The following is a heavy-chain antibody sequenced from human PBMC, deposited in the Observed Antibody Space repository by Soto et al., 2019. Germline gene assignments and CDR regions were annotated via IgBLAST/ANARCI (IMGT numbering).Heavy chain of an antibody. CDR3: ARLYCSSTSCHSQSQYFFDY. Sequence: PGESLKISCKGSGYTFTSFWIAWVRQMPGKGLEWMGIIYPGDSDTRYSPSFQGQVTISADKSISTAYLQWSSLRASDTAIYYCARLYCSSTSCHSQSQYFFDYWGQGTPVTVSS. J-gene: IGHJ4*02. D-gene: IGHD2-2*01. V-gene: IGHV5-51*01. CDR1: GYTFTSFW. CDR2: IYPGDSDT.